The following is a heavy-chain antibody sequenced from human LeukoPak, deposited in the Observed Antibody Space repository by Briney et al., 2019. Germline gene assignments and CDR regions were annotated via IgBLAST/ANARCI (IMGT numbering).Heavy chain of an antibody. Sequence: GGSLRLSCVASGFTVSSNYMNWVRQAPGKGLEWVSVIYGGGNIYYADSVKGRFTISRDNSKNTLYLQMNSLRAEDTAVYYCARGAGYNYPYYFDYWGQGTLVTVSS. CDR1: GFTVSSNY. D-gene: IGHD5-24*01. CDR3: ARGAGYNYPYYFDY. V-gene: IGHV3-53*01. J-gene: IGHJ4*02. CDR2: IYGGGNI.